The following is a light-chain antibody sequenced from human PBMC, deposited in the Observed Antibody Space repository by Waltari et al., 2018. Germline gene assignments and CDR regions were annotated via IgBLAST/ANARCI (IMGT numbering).Light chain of an antibody. CDR3: QAGDGSAAV. V-gene: IGLV3-1*01. Sequence: SYELTQPPSVSVSPGQTASIACPGDNLGNRYACWYQQKSGQSPVLVIYQDSKRLSGIPVIFTGSSPDNAATLTISGAQAMDEADYYSQAGDGSAAVFESGTRVTVL. CDR1: NLGNRY. J-gene: IGLJ1*01. CDR2: QDS.